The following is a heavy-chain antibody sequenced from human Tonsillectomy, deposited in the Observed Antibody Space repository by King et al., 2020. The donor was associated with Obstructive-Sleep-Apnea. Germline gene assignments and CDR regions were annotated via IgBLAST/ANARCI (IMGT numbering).Heavy chain of an antibody. CDR3: ARDTLYGSRGNCYPLGYYGMDV. CDR1: GFSFSNYG. D-gene: IGHD2-15*01. J-gene: IGHJ6*02. CDR2: IIGGGGSI. V-gene: IGHV3-23*04. Sequence: VQLVESGGGLVQPGGSLRLSCAASGFSFSNYGMSWVRQAPGKGLQWVSGIIGGGGSIHYADSVKGRFTTSRDNSKNTLYLQMDSLRAYDPAIYNCARDTLYGSRGNCYPLGYYGMDVWGLGTTVTVSS.